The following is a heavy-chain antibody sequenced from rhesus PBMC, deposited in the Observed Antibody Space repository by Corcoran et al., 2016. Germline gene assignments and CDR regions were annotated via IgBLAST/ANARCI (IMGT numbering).Heavy chain of an antibody. J-gene: IGHJ4*01. CDR1: GFTFSNSW. CDR3: TTWSSWSPFFY. Sequence: EVQLVESGAGLVKPGGSLRLSCAASGFTFSNSWMSWVRQAPGKGLGWVASIKRKANGETEDYAASVKGRFNSSREDAKNTLYLQMNIRKTEDTAVYYCTTWSSWSPFFYWGQGVLVTVSS. V-gene: IGHV3-30*02. D-gene: IGHD6-13*01. CDR2: IKRKANGETE.